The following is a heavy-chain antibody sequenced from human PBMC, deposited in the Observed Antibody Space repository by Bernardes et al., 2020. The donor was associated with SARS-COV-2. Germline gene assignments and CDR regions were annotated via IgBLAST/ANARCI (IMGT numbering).Heavy chain of an antibody. D-gene: IGHD3-22*01. V-gene: IGHV3-48*03. CDR2: ISSSGSTI. CDR1: GFTFSSSE. J-gene: IGHJ3*02. CDR3: APEYDSSGPPTHAFDI. Sequence: VETLILSCAASGFTFSSSEMNWVRQAPGPGLEWVSYISSSGSTIYYADSVKGRFTISRDNAKNSLYLQMNSLRAEDTAVYYCAPEYDSSGPPTHAFDIWGQGTMVTVSS.